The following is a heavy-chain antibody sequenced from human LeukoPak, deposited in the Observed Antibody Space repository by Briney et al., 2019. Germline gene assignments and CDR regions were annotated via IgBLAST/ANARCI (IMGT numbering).Heavy chain of an antibody. J-gene: IGHJ3*02. CDR1: GGSISSYY. CDR3: ARDMTMVRGVISYAFDI. Sequence: SETLSLTCTVSGGSISSYYWSWIRQPPGKGLERIGYIYYSGSTNYNPSLKSRVTISVDTSKNQFSLRLSSVTAADTAVYYCARDMTMVRGVISYAFDIWGQGTMVTVSS. D-gene: IGHD3-10*01. CDR2: IYYSGST. V-gene: IGHV4-59*12.